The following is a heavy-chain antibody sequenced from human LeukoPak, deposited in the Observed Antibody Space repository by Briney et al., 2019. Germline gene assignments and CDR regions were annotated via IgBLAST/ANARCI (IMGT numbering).Heavy chain of an antibody. Sequence: GGSLRLSCADSGFIVSSNYMSWVRQAPGKGLEWVSIISSGGNTYYADSVKGRFTISRDISKNTLYLQMNGLRAEDTAVYYCAREVRGYYFDYWGQGTLVTVSS. V-gene: IGHV3-53*01. CDR2: ISSGGNT. D-gene: IGHD3-22*01. CDR3: AREVRGYYFDY. CDR1: GFIVSSNY. J-gene: IGHJ4*02.